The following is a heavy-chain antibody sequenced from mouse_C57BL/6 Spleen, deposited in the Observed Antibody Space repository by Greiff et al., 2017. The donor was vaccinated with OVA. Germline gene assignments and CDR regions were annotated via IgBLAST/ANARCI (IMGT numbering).Heavy chain of an antibody. D-gene: IGHD2-2*01. CDR3: ARGMVTPYYFDY. V-gene: IGHV1-75*01. CDR1: GYTFTDYY. CDR2: IFPGSGST. Sequence: LVESGPELVKPGASVKISCKASGYTFTDYYINWVKQRPGQGLEWIGWIFPGSGSTYYNEKLKGKATLTVDKSSSTSYMLLSSLTSEDSAVYFCARGMVTPYYFDYWGQGTTLTVSS. J-gene: IGHJ2*01.